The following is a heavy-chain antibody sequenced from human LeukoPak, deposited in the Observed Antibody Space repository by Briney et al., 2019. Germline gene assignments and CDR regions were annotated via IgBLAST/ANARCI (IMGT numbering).Heavy chain of an antibody. CDR3: ARGYNGSGSSIDY. Sequence: PSETLSLTCAVYGGSFSGYYWSWIRQPPGKGLEWIGEINHSGSTNYNPSLKSRVTISVDTSKNQFSLKLSSVTAADTAVYYCARGYNGSGSSIDYWGQGTLVTVSS. CDR1: GGSFSGYY. CDR2: INHSGST. V-gene: IGHV4-34*01. J-gene: IGHJ4*02. D-gene: IGHD3-10*01.